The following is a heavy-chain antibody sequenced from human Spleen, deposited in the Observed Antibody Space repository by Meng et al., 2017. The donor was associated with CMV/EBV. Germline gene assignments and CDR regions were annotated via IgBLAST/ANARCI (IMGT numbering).Heavy chain of an antibody. CDR1: GFTVSSNY. Sequence: GESLKISCAASGFTVSSNYMSWVRQAPGKGLEWVSVIYSGGSTYYADSVKGQFTISRDNSKNTLYLQMNSLGAEDTAVYYCASNYYYDSSGYYFPLWYWGQGTLVTVSS. D-gene: IGHD3-22*01. CDR3: ASNYYYDSSGYYFPLWY. J-gene: IGHJ4*02. CDR2: IYSGGST. V-gene: IGHV3-53*01.